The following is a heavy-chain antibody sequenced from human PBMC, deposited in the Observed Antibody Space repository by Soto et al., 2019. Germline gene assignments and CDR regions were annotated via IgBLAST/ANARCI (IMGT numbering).Heavy chain of an antibody. Sequence: SETLSLTCTVSGGSISTYYWSWIRQPPGGTLEWIGYIYASGATTYNPSLESRFTMSVDMPNNEFSLELTSLTAADTAVYYCARSHSFDGSIYHYYFDFWGQGTLVTVSS. CDR1: GGSISTYY. D-gene: IGHD3-10*01. CDR2: IYASGAT. J-gene: IGHJ4*02. V-gene: IGHV4-59*01. CDR3: ARSHSFDGSIYHYYFDF.